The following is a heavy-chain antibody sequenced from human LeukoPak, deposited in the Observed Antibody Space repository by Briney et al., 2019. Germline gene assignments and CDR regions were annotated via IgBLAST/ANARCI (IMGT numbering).Heavy chain of an antibody. J-gene: IGHJ6*03. CDR1: GGSISSYY. D-gene: IGHD5-18*01. V-gene: IGHV4-59*01. CDR2: IYYSGST. Sequence: PSETLSLTCTVSGGSISSYYWGWIRQPPGKGLEWIGYIYYSGSTNYNPSLKSRVTISVDTSKNQFSLKLSSVTAADTAVYYCARAPGYSYGWEDYYYYYMDVWGKGTTVTVSS. CDR3: ARAPGYSYGWEDYYYYYMDV.